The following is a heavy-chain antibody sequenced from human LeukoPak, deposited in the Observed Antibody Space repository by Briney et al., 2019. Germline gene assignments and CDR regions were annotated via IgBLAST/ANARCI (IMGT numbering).Heavy chain of an antibody. D-gene: IGHD2-2*01. CDR3: GRLCRYCSSTSCQFSGFDP. CDR1: GYTFTSYG. Sequence: GSVQDSCKASGYTFTSYGISGVRQAPRQGLEGMGWISAYNGNTNYAHKLQGGVTMTTDTSTRTAYKELRSLRSDDTAGYYCGRLCRYCSSTSCQFSGFDPWGQGTLVTVSS. V-gene: IGHV1-18*01. J-gene: IGHJ5*02. CDR2: ISAYNGNT.